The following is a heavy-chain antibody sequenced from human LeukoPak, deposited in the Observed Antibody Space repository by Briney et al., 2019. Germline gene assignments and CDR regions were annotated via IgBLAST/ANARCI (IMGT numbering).Heavy chain of an antibody. CDR1: GYTFTSYY. Sequence: GASVKVSCKASGYTFTSYYMHWVRQAPGQGLEWMGIINPSGGSTSYAQKFQGRVTMTRDTSTSAVYMELSSLTSEDTAVYYCARGSPSPLGATTDWGQGTLVTVSS. CDR2: INPSGGST. J-gene: IGHJ4*02. V-gene: IGHV1-46*01. D-gene: IGHD1-26*01. CDR3: ARGSPSPLGATTD.